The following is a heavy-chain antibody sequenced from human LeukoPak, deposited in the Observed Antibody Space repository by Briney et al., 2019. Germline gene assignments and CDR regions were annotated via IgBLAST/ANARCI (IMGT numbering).Heavy chain of an antibody. V-gene: IGHV1-18*01. Sequence: GASVKVSCKASGYTFTSYGISWVRQAPGQGLEWMGWISAYNGNTNYAQKLQGRVTMTTDTSASTAYMELRSLRSDDTAVYYCARDGPITPPAYCGGDCYSRWFDPWGQGTLVTVSS. CDR1: GYTFTSYG. D-gene: IGHD2-21*02. CDR3: ARDGPITPPAYCGGDCYSRWFDP. CDR2: ISAYNGNT. J-gene: IGHJ5*02.